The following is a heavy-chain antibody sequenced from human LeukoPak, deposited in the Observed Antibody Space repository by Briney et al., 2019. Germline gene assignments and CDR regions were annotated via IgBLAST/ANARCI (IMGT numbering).Heavy chain of an antibody. Sequence: SETLSLTCAVYGGSFSGYYWSWIRQPPGKGLEWIGEINHSGSTNYNPALKSRVTISVDTSKNQLSLKLSSVTAADTAVYYCAREGVAKHDAFDIWGQGTMVTVSS. CDR1: GGSFSGYY. D-gene: IGHD6-13*01. CDR2: INHSGST. J-gene: IGHJ3*02. V-gene: IGHV4-34*01. CDR3: AREGVAKHDAFDI.